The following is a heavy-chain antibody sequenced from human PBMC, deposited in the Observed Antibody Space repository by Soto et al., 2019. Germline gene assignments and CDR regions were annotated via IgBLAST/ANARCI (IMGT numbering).Heavy chain of an antibody. CDR2: IYHSGTT. J-gene: IGHJ3*02. Sequence: QVQLQESGPGLVKPSGTLSLTCAVSGTSIINNNWWTWVRQPPGKGLEWIGEIYHSGTTNYNSSLKSRVTFSTDKSKHQFSRNLNSVTAADTAVYYCARGDGDNAFDIWGQGTLVIVSS. D-gene: IGHD2-21*02. CDR1: GTSIINNNW. V-gene: IGHV4-4*02. CDR3: ARGDGDNAFDI.